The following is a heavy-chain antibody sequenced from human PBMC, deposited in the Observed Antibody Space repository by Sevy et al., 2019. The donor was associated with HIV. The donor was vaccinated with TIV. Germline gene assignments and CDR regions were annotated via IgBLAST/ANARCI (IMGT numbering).Heavy chain of an antibody. Sequence: GGSLRLSCVASGFTFSNAWMSWVRQAPGKGLEWVGRIKSKTDGGTTDYAAPVKGRFTISRDDSKNTLYLQMNSLKTEDTAVYYCTTEGYYYDSSGYHSYWGQGTLVTVSS. D-gene: IGHD3-22*01. CDR3: TTEGYYYDSSGYHSY. CDR2: IKSKTDGGTT. CDR1: GFTFSNAW. J-gene: IGHJ4*02. V-gene: IGHV3-15*01.